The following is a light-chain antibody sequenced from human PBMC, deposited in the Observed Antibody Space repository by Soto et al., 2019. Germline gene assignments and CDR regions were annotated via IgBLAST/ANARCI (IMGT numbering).Light chain of an antibody. CDR3: SSFTTSNTWV. Sequence: QSALTQPASVSGSPGQSITISCTGTSSDVGGYNHVSWYQQYPGKAPKLMIYEVSNRPSGVSDRFLGSKSGNTASLTISGLQPEDESDYYCSSFTTSNTWVFGGGTKVTVL. CDR1: SSDVGGYNH. J-gene: IGLJ3*02. V-gene: IGLV2-14*01. CDR2: EVS.